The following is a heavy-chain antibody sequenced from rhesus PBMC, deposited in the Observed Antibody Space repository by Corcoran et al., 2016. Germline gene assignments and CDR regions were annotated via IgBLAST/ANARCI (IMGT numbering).Heavy chain of an antibody. CDR3: ARGGYFDY. CDR2: IYWDDDK. J-gene: IGHJ4*01. CDR1: GFSLTTSGRC. V-gene: IGHV2-174*01. Sequence: QVTLKESGPALVKPTQTLTLTCTFSGFSLTTSGRCVGWIRQPPGKALEWLALIYWDDDKRYSTSLKSRLTISKDTSKNQVVLTMTHMDPVDTATYSCARGGYFDYWGQGVLVTVSS.